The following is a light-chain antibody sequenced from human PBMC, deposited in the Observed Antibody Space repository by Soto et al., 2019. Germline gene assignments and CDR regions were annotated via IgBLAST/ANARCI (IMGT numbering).Light chain of an antibody. CDR2: EAS. CDR3: QQYDSLPLT. V-gene: IGKV1-33*01. J-gene: IGKJ5*01. Sequence: DIQMTQSPSSLSASVGDRVTITCQASQDIRKYLNWYQQKPGKAPKLLIYEASNLETGVPSRFSGGGSGTDFALTISSLEPEDIATYYCQQYDSLPLTFGQGTRLEIK. CDR1: QDIRKY.